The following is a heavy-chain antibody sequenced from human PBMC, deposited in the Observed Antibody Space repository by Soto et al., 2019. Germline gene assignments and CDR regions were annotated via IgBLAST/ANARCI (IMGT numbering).Heavy chain of an antibody. CDR3: AREVGGSSPPG. CDR1: GFTLNRHA. D-gene: IGHD6-6*01. Sequence: QVQLVESGGGVVQPGRSLRLSCAASGFTLNRHAMHWVRQAPVKGLEWVAVISYDGSEKYYADSVKGRFTISRDSSKNTLYLQMDSLGPGDPAVYYCAREVGGSSPPGWGQGTLVTVFS. J-gene: IGHJ4*02. CDR2: ISYDGSEK. V-gene: IGHV3-30*04.